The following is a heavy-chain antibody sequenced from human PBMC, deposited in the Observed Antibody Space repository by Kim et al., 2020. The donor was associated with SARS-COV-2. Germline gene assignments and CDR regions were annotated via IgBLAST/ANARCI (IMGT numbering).Heavy chain of an antibody. Sequence: GGSLRLSCAASGFTFSGSAMHWVRQASGKGLEWVGRIRSKANSYATAYAASVKGRFTISRDDSKNTAYLQMNSLKTEDTAVYYCTTGIWFGELFPSYVYWGQGTLVTVSS. CDR2: IRSKANSYAT. CDR3: TTGIWFGELFPSYVY. CDR1: GFTFSGSA. V-gene: IGHV3-73*01. J-gene: IGHJ4*02. D-gene: IGHD3-10*01.